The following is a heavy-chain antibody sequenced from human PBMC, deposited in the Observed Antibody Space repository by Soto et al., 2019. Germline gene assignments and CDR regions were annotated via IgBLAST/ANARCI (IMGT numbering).Heavy chain of an antibody. D-gene: IGHD3-16*01. CDR2: INPYNGNT. CDR3: ARDWFGIDY. V-gene: IGHV1-18*01. Sequence: QVPLVQSGAEVKKPGASVKVSCKASGYTFTSYGISWVRQAPGQGLEWMGWINPYNGNTNYAQKLQGRVTMTTDTSTNTAYRELRSLRSDDTAVYYCARDWFGIDYWGQGTLVTVSS. CDR1: GYTFTSYG. J-gene: IGHJ4*02.